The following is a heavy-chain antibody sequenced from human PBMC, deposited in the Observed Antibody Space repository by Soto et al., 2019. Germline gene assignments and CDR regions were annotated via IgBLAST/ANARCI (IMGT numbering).Heavy chain of an antibody. D-gene: IGHD3-22*01. CDR1: GGTFSSYT. CDR2: IIPILGIA. V-gene: IGHV1-69*02. J-gene: IGHJ3*02. Sequence: SVKVSCKASGGTFSSYTISWVRQAPGQGLEWMGRIIPILGIANFAQKFQGRVTISADKSADTAYMVLTGLTSEDTAVYYCARGDYYDTSGPFSDAFDIWGQGTMVTVSS. CDR3: ARGDYYDTSGPFSDAFDI.